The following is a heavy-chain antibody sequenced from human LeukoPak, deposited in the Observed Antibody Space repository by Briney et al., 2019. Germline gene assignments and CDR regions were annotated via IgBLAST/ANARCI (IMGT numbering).Heavy chain of an antibody. V-gene: IGHV4-39*01. J-gene: IGHJ5*02. Sequence: SETLSLTCTVSGGSISSSSYYWGWIRQPPGKGLEWIGSIYYSGSTYYNPSLKSRVTISVDTSKNQFSLKLSSATAADTAVYYCARHIVVVPASKGWFDPWGQGTLVTVSS. CDR3: ARHIVVVPASKGWFDP. CDR2: IYYSGST. CDR1: GGSISSSSYY. D-gene: IGHD2-2*01.